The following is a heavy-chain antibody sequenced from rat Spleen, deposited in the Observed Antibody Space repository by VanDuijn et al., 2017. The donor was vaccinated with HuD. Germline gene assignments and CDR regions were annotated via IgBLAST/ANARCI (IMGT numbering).Heavy chain of an antibody. CDR3: TRHRLYYLDGNYYHSRVMDA. D-gene: IGHD1-12*02. CDR1: GFTLRNYD. Sequence: EVQLVESGGGLVQPGRSMKLSCAVSGFTLRNYDMAWFRKAPTKGPEWVASISFVGSTTYYRDSVKGRFTISSDNAKSTLYLKMDSLRPEDTATYYCTRHRLYYLDGNYYHSRVMDAWGQGVSVTVSS. J-gene: IGHJ4*01. V-gene: IGHV5-25*01. CDR2: ISFVGSTT.